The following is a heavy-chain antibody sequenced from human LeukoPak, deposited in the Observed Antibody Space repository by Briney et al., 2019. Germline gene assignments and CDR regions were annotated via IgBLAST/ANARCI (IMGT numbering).Heavy chain of an antibody. D-gene: IGHD5-24*01. CDR2: IKPDGIDK. CDR3: ATISAQTFDI. V-gene: IGHV3-7*01. CDR1: GFTFRSHW. J-gene: IGHJ3*02. Sequence: GGCLRLSCVGSGFTFRSHWVNWVRQSPGKGLEWVANIKPDGIDKYYVDSARGRFTVSRDNAKNSAFLQMNSLRAEDTAIYYCATISAQTFDIWGQGTLVSVSS.